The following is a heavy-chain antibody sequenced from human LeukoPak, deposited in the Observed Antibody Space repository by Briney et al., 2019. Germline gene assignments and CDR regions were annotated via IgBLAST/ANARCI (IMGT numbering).Heavy chain of an antibody. V-gene: IGHV3-15*01. Sequence: GGSLRLSCAASGFTFSNAWMSWVRQAPGKGLEWVGGIKSKTDGGTTDYAAPVKGRFTISRDDSKNTLYLQMNSLKTEDTAVYYCTTDITVTEIFDYWGQGTLVTVSS. CDR1: GFTFSNAW. D-gene: IGHD4-17*01. CDR3: TTDITVTEIFDY. J-gene: IGHJ4*02. CDR2: IKSKTDGGTT.